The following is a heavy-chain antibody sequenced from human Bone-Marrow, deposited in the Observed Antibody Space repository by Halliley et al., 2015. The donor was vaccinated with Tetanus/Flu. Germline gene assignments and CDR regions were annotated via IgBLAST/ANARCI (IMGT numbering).Heavy chain of an antibody. J-gene: IGHJ6*02. Sequence: TLSLTCAVYGGSFGDSGYYWNWCRQPPGKGLEWIGEIIPYGNINYNQSLQSRVTISVDTSKNQFSLKLSSVSAADTAVYYCARAHRVSNGWGRYYNNGMDAWGQGTAVSVSS. CDR3: ARAHRVSNGWGRYYNNGMDA. CDR2: IIPYGNI. D-gene: IGHD6-19*01. CDR1: GGSFGDSGYY. V-gene: IGHV4-34*12.